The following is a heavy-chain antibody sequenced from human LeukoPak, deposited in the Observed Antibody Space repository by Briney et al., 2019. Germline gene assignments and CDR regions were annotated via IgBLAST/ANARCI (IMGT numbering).Heavy chain of an antibody. CDR2: INPNSGGT. CDR1: GYSFTGYY. Sequence: ASVNVSCKASGYSFTGYYMHWVRQTPGQGLEWMGWINPNSGGTDYAQKFQGRVTMTRDTSISTAYMELSRLRSDDTAVYYCAGAGGSHYDFDYWGQGTLVSVSS. J-gene: IGHJ4*02. CDR3: AGAGGSHYDFDY. V-gene: IGHV1-2*02. D-gene: IGHD1-26*01.